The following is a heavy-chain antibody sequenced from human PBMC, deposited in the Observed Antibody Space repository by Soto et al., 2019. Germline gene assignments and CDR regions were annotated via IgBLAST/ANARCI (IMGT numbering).Heavy chain of an antibody. D-gene: IGHD5-18*01. V-gene: IGHV4-30-4*01. CDR2: IYYSGNT. Sequence: PSETLSLTCIVSGGSTSSGDYYWSWIRQSPGKGLEWIGNIYYSGNTYCNPSLKSRLIISLDTPKNQFSLQLSSVTAADTAVYYCARCSGYSYGYGYFDYWGQGTLVTVSS. CDR3: ARCSGYSYGYGYFDY. J-gene: IGHJ4*02. CDR1: GGSTSSGDYY.